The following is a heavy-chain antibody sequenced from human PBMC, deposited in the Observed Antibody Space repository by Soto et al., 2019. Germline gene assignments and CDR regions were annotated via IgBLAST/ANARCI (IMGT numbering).Heavy chain of an antibody. J-gene: IGHJ5*02. CDR3: ARVDIVVVPAAIRVGPTFDP. CDR2: IDYSGGT. V-gene: IGHV4-31*03. D-gene: IGHD2-2*03. Sequence: QVQLQESGPGLVKPSQTLSLTCTVSGGSISCGGYYWSWIRQPPGKGLEWIGYIDYSGGTYYHPAIKSRGTIPVDTSKNQVSLKQSSGTAADTAVYYCARVDIVVVPAAIRVGPTFDPRGQGTLVTVSS. CDR1: GGSISCGGYY.